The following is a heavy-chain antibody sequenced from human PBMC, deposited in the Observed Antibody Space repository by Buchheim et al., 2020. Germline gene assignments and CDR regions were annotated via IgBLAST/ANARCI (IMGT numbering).Heavy chain of an antibody. CDR2: INHSGTT. CDR1: VGAFGGYF. Sequence: QVQLQQWGAGLLKSSETLSLTCAVYVGAFGGYFWSWIRQSPGKGLEWIGEINHSGTTNYNPSLKSRVTISMDTTKKQFFLKMSSVTAADTAGYYCARTDYYGLGTRDVWGQGAT. CDR3: ARTDYYGLGTRDV. V-gene: IGHV4-34*01. J-gene: IGHJ6*02. D-gene: IGHD3-10*01.